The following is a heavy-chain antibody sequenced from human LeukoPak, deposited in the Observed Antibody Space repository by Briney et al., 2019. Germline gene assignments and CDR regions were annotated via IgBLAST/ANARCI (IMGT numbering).Heavy chain of an antibody. Sequence: TGGSLRLSCAASGFTFSSYAMSWVRQAPGKGLEWVSAISGSGGSTYYADSVKGRFTISRDNSKNTLYLQMNSLRAEDTAVYYCAKDELPRLDYGDRTTLYYYYYGMDVWGQGTTVTVSS. CDR2: ISGSGGST. J-gene: IGHJ6*02. CDR1: GFTFSSYA. V-gene: IGHV3-23*01. CDR3: AKDELPRLDYGDRTTLYYYYYGMDV. D-gene: IGHD4-17*01.